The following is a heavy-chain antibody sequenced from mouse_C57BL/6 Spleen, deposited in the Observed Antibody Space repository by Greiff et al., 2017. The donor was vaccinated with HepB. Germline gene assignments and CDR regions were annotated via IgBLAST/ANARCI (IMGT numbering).Heavy chain of an antibody. V-gene: IGHV1-69*01. CDR2: IDPSDSYT. CDR1: GYTFTSYW. J-gene: IGHJ2*01. D-gene: IGHD1-1*01. Sequence: VQLQQSGAELVMPGASVKLSCKASGYTFTSYWMHWVKQRPGQGLEWIGEIDPSDSYTNYNQKFKGKSTLTVDKSSSTAYMQLSSLTSEDSAVYYCARETTVVASPFDYWGQGTTLTVSS. CDR3: ARETTVVASPFDY.